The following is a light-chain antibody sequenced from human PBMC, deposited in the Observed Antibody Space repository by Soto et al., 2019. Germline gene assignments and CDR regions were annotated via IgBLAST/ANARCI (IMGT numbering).Light chain of an antibody. J-gene: IGLJ1*01. Sequence: QSVLTHPPSSSVSPGQSVTISCTGTSSYVGDNYVSWYQQHLGKAPKLIIYEVSQRPSGVPHRCSGSKSGNTASLTVSGRQTEDEADSSCSEYAGRNNFVFGSGTKGTVL. CDR1: SSYVGDNY. V-gene: IGLV2-8*01. CDR3: SEYAGRNNFV. CDR2: EVS.